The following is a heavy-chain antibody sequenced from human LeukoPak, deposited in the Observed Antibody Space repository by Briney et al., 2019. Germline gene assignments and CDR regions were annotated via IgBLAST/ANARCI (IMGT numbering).Heavy chain of an antibody. CDR3: ARVVPAAIVDY. Sequence: GGSLRLSCAASGFTFSSYAMSWVRQAPGKGLEWVSTISGGGDTYYPDSVKGRFTVSRDNSKNTLYVQMNSLRAEDTAVYYCARVVPAAIVDYWGQGTLVTVSS. D-gene: IGHD2-2*01. V-gene: IGHV3-23*01. CDR2: ISGGGDT. CDR1: GFTFSSYA. J-gene: IGHJ4*02.